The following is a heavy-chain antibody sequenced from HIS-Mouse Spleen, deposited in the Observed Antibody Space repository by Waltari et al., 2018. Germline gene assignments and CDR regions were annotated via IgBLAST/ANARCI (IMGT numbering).Heavy chain of an antibody. J-gene: IGHJ2*01. Sequence: QLQLQESGPGLVKPSETLSLTCTVSGGSISSSSYYWGWIRQPPGKGLEWIGSIYYSGSTYYNPTLKSRGTISVDTSKNQFSLKLSSGTAADTAVYYCAREIPYSSSWYDWYFDLWGRGTLVTVSS. D-gene: IGHD6-13*01. CDR1: GGSISSSSYY. CDR2: IYYSGST. CDR3: AREIPYSSSWYDWYFDL. V-gene: IGHV4-39*07.